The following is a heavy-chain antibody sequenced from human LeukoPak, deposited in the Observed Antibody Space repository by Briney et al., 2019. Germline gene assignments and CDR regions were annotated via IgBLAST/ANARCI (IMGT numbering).Heavy chain of an antibody. V-gene: IGHV1-18*01. J-gene: IGHJ4*02. CDR1: GFTFTNYG. CDR3: ARDNAHDRHLDY. CDR2: ISAYNGNT. Sequence: GASVKVSCKTSGFTFTNYGFSWVRQAPGQGLEWMGWISAYNGNTKYAQRVQGRVTLTTDTSTSTAYMELRSLTSDDTAVYYCARDNAHDRHLDYWGQGTLVTVSS.